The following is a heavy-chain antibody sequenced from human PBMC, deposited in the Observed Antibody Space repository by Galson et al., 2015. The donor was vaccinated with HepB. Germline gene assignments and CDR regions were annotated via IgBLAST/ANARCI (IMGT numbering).Heavy chain of an antibody. Sequence: SLRLSCAASGINFSGYWMSWVRQAPGKGLEWVANIRPDGGQRAYADSVKGRFTISRDNAKSSLYLQMDSLGVEDTAVYHCVRDRGFGANDYWGHGTLVTVSS. V-gene: IGHV3-7*03. J-gene: IGHJ4*01. D-gene: IGHD3-10*01. CDR3: VRDRGFGANDY. CDR2: IRPDGGQR. CDR1: GINFSGYW.